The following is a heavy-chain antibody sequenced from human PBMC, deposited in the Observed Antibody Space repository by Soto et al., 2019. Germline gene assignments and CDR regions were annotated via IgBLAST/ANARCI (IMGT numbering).Heavy chain of an antibody. Sequence: EVQLLESGGGLVQPGGSLRLSCAASGFTFSSYAMSWVRQAPGKGLEWVSAISGSDGSTYYADSVKGRFTISRDKSKSALYLEMNSLRAEDTAVYYGAKNTYYYDSSGYPDWGQGTLVTVSS. CDR2: ISGSDGST. D-gene: IGHD3-22*01. CDR1: GFTFSSYA. J-gene: IGHJ4*02. CDR3: AKNTYYYDSSGYPD. V-gene: IGHV3-23*01.